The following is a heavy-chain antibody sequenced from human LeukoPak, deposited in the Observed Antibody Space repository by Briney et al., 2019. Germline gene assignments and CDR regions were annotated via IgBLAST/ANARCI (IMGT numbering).Heavy chain of an antibody. Sequence: GRSLRLSCAASGFTFSSYGMHWVRQAPGKGLEWVAVIWYDGSNKYYADSVKGRFTISRDNAKNSLYLQMNSLRAEDTAVYYCARVLLYYDAFDPWGQGTLVTVSS. D-gene: IGHD3-3*01. CDR2: IWYDGSNK. J-gene: IGHJ5*02. CDR1: GFTFSSYG. CDR3: ARVLLYYDAFDP. V-gene: IGHV3-33*01.